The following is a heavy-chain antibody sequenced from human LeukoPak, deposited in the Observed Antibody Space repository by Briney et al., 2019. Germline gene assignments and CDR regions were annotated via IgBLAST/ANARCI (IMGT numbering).Heavy chain of an antibody. V-gene: IGHV3-23*01. J-gene: IGHJ3*02. CDR3: ARTTLRYSDWSPDAFDI. CDR2: TSSSDAGT. CDR1: GFTLSTYA. D-gene: IGHD3-9*01. Sequence: PGGSLRLSCTASGFTLSTYAMSWVHQTPGKGLEWVAATSSSDAGTYHADSVRGRFTISRDNSKNTLYLQMNSLRAADTAVYYCARTTLRYSDWSPDAFDIWGQGTMVSVSS.